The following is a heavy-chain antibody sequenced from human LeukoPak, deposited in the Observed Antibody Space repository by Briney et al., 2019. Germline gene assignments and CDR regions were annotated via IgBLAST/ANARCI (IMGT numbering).Heavy chain of an antibody. J-gene: IGHJ1*01. CDR1: GYTFTGYY. CDR3: ARTTVVTPAKYFQR. V-gene: IGHV1-2*02. D-gene: IGHD4-23*01. CDR2: INPNSGGT. Sequence: ASVKVSCKASGYTFTGYYMHWVRQAPGQGLEWMGWINPNSGGTNYAQKFQGRVTMTRDTSISTAYMELSRLRSDDTAVYYCARTTVVTPAKYFQRWGQGTLVTVSS.